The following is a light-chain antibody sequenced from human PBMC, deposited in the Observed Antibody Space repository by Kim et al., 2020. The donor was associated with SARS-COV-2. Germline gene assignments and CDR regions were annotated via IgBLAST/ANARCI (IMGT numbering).Light chain of an antibody. CDR1: QSITSN. CDR2: GAS. V-gene: IGKV3-15*01. J-gene: IGKJ2*01. CDR3: NQYTDWPT. Sequence: EIVMTQSPATLSVSPGERATLSCRASQSITSNLAWYQQKPDQAPSLLIYGASTRATGIPARFSGSGFGTQFTLTISSLQSEDIAVYYCNQYTDWPTFGQGTKLQI.